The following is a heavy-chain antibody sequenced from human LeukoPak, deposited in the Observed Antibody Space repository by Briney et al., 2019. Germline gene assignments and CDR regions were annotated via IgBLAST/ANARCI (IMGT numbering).Heavy chain of an antibody. V-gene: IGHV3-7*01. CDR1: GFTFSSYE. D-gene: IGHD2-2*01. J-gene: IGHJ6*02. CDR2: IKQDGSEK. Sequence: GGSLRLSCAASGFTFSSYEMNWVRQAPGKGLEWVANIKQDGSEKYYVDSVKGRFTISRDNAKNSLYLQMNSLRAEDTAVYYCARDLRIVVVPAALYYYYGMDVWGQGTTVTVSS. CDR3: ARDLRIVVVPAALYYYYGMDV.